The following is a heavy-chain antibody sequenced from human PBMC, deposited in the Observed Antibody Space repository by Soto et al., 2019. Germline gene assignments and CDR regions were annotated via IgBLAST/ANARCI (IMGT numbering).Heavy chain of an antibody. J-gene: IGHJ1*01. CDR1: GFTFSSYG. Sequence: QVQLVESGGGVVQTGRSLRLSCAASGFTFSSYGMHGVRQAPGKGLEWVAVIRYDGSNKYSADSVTGRFTISRDNSKNTLYLQRNGMRAEDTAVYYGARDEKAGWGQGTLVTVSS. CDR3: ARDEKAG. V-gene: IGHV3-33*01. CDR2: IRYDGSNK.